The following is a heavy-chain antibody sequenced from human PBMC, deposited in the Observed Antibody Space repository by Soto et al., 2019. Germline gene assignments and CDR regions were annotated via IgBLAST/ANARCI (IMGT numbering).Heavy chain of an antibody. D-gene: IGHD1-26*01. CDR2: IYWDDTK. J-gene: IGHJ4*02. CDR1: GFSLTTDRVG. V-gene: IGHV2-5*02. Sequence: QITLKESGPTLVKPTQTLTLTCTFSGFSLTTDRVGVGWIRQPPGEALEWLAVIYWDDTKTYRPSLESRLTITRDTSQDQVALTMTNMDSVDTATYYGARAYGGRSLYWGQGTLVTVSS. CDR3: ARAYGGRSLY.